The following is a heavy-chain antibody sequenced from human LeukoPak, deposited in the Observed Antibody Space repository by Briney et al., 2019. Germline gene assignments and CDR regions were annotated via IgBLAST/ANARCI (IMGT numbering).Heavy chain of an antibody. CDR2: IIPIFGTA. CDR3: ARAAYCGGDCYSRQYYYYGMDV. V-gene: IGHV1-69*13. Sequence: SVKVSCKASGGTFSSYAISWVRQAPGQGLEWMGGIIPIFGTANYAQKFQGRVTITADESTSTAYVELSSLRSEDTAVYYCARAAYCGGDCYSRQYYYYGMDVWGQGTTVTVSS. CDR1: GGTFSSYA. D-gene: IGHD2-21*02. J-gene: IGHJ6*02.